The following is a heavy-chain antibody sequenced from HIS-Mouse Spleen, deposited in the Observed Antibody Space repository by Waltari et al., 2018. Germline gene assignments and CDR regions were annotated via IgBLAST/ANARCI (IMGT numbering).Heavy chain of an antibody. CDR2: IYYSGST. D-gene: IGHD6-13*01. J-gene: IGHJ2*01. V-gene: IGHV4-39*07. CDR3: AREIPYSSSWYDWYFDL. Sequence: QLQLQESGPGLVKPSETLPLTCTVAGVPITSSSYYWGRLRQPPGKGLEWIGSIYYSGSTYYNPSLKSRVTISVDTSKNQFSLKLSSVTAADTAVYYCAREIPYSSSWYDWYFDLWGRGTLVTVSS. CDR1: GVPITSSSYY.